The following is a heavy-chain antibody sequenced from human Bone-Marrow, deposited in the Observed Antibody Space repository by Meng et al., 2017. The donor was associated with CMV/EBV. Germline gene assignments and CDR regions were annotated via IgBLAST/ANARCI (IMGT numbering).Heavy chain of an antibody. CDR1: GFTFSAYG. J-gene: IGHJ4*02. CDR2: VTTSGTK. V-gene: IGHV3-23*01. D-gene: IGHD5-24*01. CDR3: AKGRLTER. Sequence: EVQLLESGGGLAQPGGSLSLSCAASGFTFSAYGMTWVRQAPGKGLEWVSTVTTSGTKNYADSVKDRFTISRDNSKSTLYLQMNSLRAEDTAVYYCAKGRLTERWGQGTLVTVSS.